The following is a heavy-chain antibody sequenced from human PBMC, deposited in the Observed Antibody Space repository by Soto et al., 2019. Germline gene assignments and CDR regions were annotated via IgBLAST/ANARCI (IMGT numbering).Heavy chain of an antibody. J-gene: IGHJ5*02. Sequence: SETLSLTCAVSGGSISSGGYSWSWIRQPPGKGLEWIGFIYHSGSTYYNPSLKSRVTISVDRSKNQFSLNLTSVTAADTAVYYCARDHRGPWGQGTLVTVSS. V-gene: IGHV4-30-2*01. CDR2: IYHSGST. CDR1: GGSISSGGYS. CDR3: ARDHRGP.